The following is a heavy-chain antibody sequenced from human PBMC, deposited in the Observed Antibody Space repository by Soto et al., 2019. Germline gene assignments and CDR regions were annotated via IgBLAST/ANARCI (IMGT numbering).Heavy chain of an antibody. Sequence: GASVKVSCKASGYTFTGYYMHWVRQAPGQGLEWMGWINPNSGGTNYAQKFQGWVTMTRDTSISTAYMELSRLRSDDTAVYYCARSLSAARPLDWFEPWGQGTLVTVSS. V-gene: IGHV1-2*04. J-gene: IGHJ5*02. CDR3: ARSLSAARPLDWFEP. CDR1: GYTFTGYY. D-gene: IGHD6-6*01. CDR2: INPNSGGT.